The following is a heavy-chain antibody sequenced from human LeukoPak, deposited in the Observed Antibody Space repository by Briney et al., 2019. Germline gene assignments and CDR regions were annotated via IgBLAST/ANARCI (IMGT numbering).Heavy chain of an antibody. CDR2: INPNSGGT. J-gene: IGHJ4*02. CDR3: ARVATAAAAGTKIKYFDY. Sequence: ASVKVSCKASGYTFTGYYMHWVRQAPGQGLEWMGWINPNSGGTNYAQKFQGRVTMTRDTSISTAYMELSRLRSDDTAVYHCARVATAAAAGTKIKYFDYWGQGTLVTVSS. CDR1: GYTFTGYY. D-gene: IGHD6-13*01. V-gene: IGHV1-2*02.